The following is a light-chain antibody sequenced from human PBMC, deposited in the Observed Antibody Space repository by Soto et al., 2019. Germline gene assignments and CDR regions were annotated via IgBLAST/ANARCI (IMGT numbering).Light chain of an antibody. CDR2: EDN. J-gene: IGLJ7*01. CDR3: QSYVSSTLAV. CDR1: SGSIASNY. V-gene: IGLV6-57*04. Sequence: NFMLTQPHSVSESPGKTVTISCTRSSGSIASNYVQWYQQRPGSAPTTVIYEDNQRPSGVPDRFSGSIDSSSNSASLTISALMTGDEADFYCQSYVSSTLAVFGGGTQLTVL.